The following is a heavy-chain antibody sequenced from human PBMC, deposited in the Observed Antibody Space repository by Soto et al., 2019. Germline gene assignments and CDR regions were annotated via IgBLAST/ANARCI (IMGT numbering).Heavy chain of an antibody. CDR3: ARRRQWLDD. CDR1: GGSVSGYY. V-gene: IGHV4-59*02. J-gene: IGHJ4*02. Sequence: QVQLQESGPGLVKPSETLSLTCTVSGGSVSGYYWSWIRQPPGKGLEWIGYIYYSGSSNYNPSLKSRVTISVDTSKNQFSLKLSSVTAADTAVYYCARRRQWLDDWGQGTLVTVSS. CDR2: IYYSGSS. D-gene: IGHD6-19*01.